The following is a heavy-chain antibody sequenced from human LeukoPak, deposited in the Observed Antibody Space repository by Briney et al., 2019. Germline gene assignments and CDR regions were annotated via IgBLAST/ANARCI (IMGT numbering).Heavy chain of an antibody. CDR1: GYTFTGYY. J-gene: IGHJ6*03. Sequence: ASVKVSCKASGYTFTGYYMHWVRQAPGQGLEWMGWINPNSGGTNYAQKLQGRVTMTTDTSTSTAYMELRSLRSDDTAVYYCARDQYSSSWAYYYYYYMDVWGKGTTVTVSS. D-gene: IGHD6-13*01. CDR3: ARDQYSSSWAYYYYYYMDV. CDR2: INPNSGGT. V-gene: IGHV1-2*02.